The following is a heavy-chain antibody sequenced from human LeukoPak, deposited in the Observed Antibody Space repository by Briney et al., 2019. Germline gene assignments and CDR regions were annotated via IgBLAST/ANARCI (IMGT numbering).Heavy chain of an antibody. V-gene: IGHV3-48*03. Sequence: GGSLRLSCAASGFTLSTYEMNWVRQAPGKGLEWVAYIGRYGVTTYYADSVKGRFTISGDNAKNSLNLQMNSLRAEDTAVYYCPPLTDGNSYNPSGLEVGGQGPTV. CDR3: PPLTDGNSYNPSGLEV. CDR2: IGRYGVTT. CDR1: GFTLSTYE. D-gene: IGHD1-1*01. J-gene: IGHJ6*02.